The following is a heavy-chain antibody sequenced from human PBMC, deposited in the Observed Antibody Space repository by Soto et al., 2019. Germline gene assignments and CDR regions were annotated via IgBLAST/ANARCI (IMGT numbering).Heavy chain of an antibody. CDR3: ARALPGYSGYDSPDDAFDS. CDR2: ISSSSSYI. V-gene: IGHV3-21*01. J-gene: IGHJ3*02. Sequence: GGSLRLSCAASGFTFSSYSMNWVRQAPGKGLEWVSSISSSSSYIYYADSVKGRFTISRDNAKNLLYLQMNSLRAEDTAVYYCARALPGYSGYDSPDDAFDSWGQGTMVTVSS. CDR1: GFTFSSYS. D-gene: IGHD5-12*01.